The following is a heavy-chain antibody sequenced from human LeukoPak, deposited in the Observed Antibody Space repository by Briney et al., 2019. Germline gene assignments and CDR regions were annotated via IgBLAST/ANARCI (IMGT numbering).Heavy chain of an antibody. CDR3: ARDQYYYDSSGYYLFDY. Sequence: ASVKVSCKASGYTFTSYYIHWVRQAPGQGLEWMGLINPSGGSTNYAQKFQGRVTMTRDTSISTAYMELSRLRSDDTAVYYCARDQYYYDSSGYYLFDYWGQGTLVTVSS. V-gene: IGHV1-46*01. D-gene: IGHD3-22*01. CDR2: INPSGGST. J-gene: IGHJ4*02. CDR1: GYTFTSYY.